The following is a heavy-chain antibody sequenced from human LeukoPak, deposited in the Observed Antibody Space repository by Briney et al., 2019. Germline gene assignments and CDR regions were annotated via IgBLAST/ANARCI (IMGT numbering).Heavy chain of an antibody. CDR2: ISWNSGNI. J-gene: IGHJ4*02. D-gene: IGHD6-13*01. V-gene: IGHV3-9*01. CDR1: GFTFSSYA. Sequence: GGSLRLSCAASGFTFSSYAMHWVRRAPGKGLEWVSGISWNSGNIGYADSVKGRFTISRDNAKNSLYLQMNSLRAEDTALYYCAKDRSIAAAGTFDYWGQGTLVTVSS. CDR3: AKDRSIAAAGTFDY.